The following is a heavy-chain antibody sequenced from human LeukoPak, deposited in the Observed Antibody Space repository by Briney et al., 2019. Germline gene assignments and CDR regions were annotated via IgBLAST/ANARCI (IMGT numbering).Heavy chain of an antibody. J-gene: IGHJ4*02. D-gene: IGHD3-10*01. V-gene: IGHV4-4*07. CDR1: GGSIISSYF. CDR2: IYNTGST. CDR3: AKYASGSLVV. Sequence: PSETLSLTCTVSGGSIISSYFWSWIRQPAGKGLEWIGRIYNTGSTDFNPSLKSRITMSVDTSKNQFSLKLSSGTAADTAVYYCAKYASGSLVVWGQGTLVTVSS.